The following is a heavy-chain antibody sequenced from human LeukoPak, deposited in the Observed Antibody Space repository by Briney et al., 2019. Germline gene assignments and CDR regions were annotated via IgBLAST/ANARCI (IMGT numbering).Heavy chain of an antibody. Sequence: SQTLSLTCTVSGGSISTGGYYWSWIRQHPGKGLEYIGYIYYRGSTYYSPSLKSRLTISLDTPNNQFSLKLRSVTAADTAVYYCARATDYGDSYYFDHWGQGTPVTVSS. D-gene: IGHD4/OR15-4a*01. J-gene: IGHJ4*02. CDR2: IYYRGST. V-gene: IGHV4-31*03. CDR3: ARATDYGDSYYFDH. CDR1: GGSISTGGYY.